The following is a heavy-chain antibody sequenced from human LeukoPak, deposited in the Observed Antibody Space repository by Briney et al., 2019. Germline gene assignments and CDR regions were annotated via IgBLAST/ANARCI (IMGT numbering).Heavy chain of an antibody. CDR3: AILGDYYDSSGYHYGFDY. J-gene: IGHJ4*02. V-gene: IGHV1-18*01. CDR1: GYTFTSYG. D-gene: IGHD3-22*01. Sequence: ASVKVSCKASGYTFTSYGISWVRQAPGQGLEWMGWISAYNGNTNYAQKLQGRVTMTTDTSTSTAYMELRSLRSDDTAVYYCAILGDYYDSSGYHYGFDYWGQGTLVTVSS. CDR2: ISAYNGNT.